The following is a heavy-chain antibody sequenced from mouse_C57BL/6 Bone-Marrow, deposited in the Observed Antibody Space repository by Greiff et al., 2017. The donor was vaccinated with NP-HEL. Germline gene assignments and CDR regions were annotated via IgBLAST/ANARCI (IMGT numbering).Heavy chain of an antibody. V-gene: IGHV5-6*01. D-gene: IGHD2-3*01. J-gene: IGHJ3*01. CDR2: ISSGGSYT. CDR3: ARGYYGFAY. Sequence: EVQVVESGGDLVKPGGSLKLSCAASGFTFSSYGMSWVRQTPDKRLEWVATISSGGSYTYYPDSVKGRFTISRDNAKNTLYLQMSSLKSEDTAMYYCARGYYGFAYWGQGTLVTVSA. CDR1: GFTFSSYG.